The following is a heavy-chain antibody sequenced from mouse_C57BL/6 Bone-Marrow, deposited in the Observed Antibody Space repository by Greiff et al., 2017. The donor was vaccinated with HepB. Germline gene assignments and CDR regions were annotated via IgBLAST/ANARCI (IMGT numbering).Heavy chain of an antibody. Sequence: QVQLQQPGAELVKPGASVKMSCKASGYTFTSYWITWVKQRPGQGLEWIGDIYRGSGSTNYNEKFKSKATLTVDTSSSTAYMQLSSLTSEDSAVYYCARGSMVTHYAMDYWGQGTSVTVSS. CDR1: GYTFTSYW. V-gene: IGHV1-55*01. CDR3: ARGSMVTHYAMDY. J-gene: IGHJ4*01. CDR2: IYRGSGST. D-gene: IGHD2-2*01.